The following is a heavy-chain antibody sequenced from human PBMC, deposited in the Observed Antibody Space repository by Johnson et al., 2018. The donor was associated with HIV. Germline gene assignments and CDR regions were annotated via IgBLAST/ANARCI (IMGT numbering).Heavy chain of an antibody. CDR2: ISRGGST. Sequence: VQLVESGGGVVQPGRSLRLSCAASGFTVSSNYMSWVRQAPGKGLEWVSVISRGGSTYYADSVKGRFTISRDNSKNTLYLQMNTLRAEDTAVYYCARDATYRKYALTSFDIWGRGTMVTVSS. CDR3: ARDATYRKYALTSFDI. V-gene: IGHV3-66*01. J-gene: IGHJ3*02. D-gene: IGHD1-14*01. CDR1: GFTVSSNY.